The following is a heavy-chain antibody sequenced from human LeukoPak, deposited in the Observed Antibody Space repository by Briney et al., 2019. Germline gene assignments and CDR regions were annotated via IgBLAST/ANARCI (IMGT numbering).Heavy chain of an antibody. V-gene: IGHV4-59*08. CDR3: ARYRDGDRDISLDI. J-gene: IGHJ4*02. CDR2: INYRGTT. Sequence: PSETLSLTCTVSGDSITSDYWSWLRQPPGKGLEWIGFINYRGTTSYNPSLTSRVAISRDMSKNRFALSLNSVSAADTAVYYCARYRDGDRDISLDIWGQGTLVTVSS. D-gene: IGHD4-17*01. CDR1: GDSITSDY.